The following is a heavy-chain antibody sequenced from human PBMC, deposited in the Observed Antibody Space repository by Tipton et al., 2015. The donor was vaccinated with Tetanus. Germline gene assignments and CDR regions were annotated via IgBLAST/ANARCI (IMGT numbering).Heavy chain of an antibody. J-gene: IGHJ4*02. V-gene: IGHV3-23*01. CDR2: VGGQNVSR. CDR3: VKDDQAYGDSD. D-gene: IGHD4-17*01. Sequence: SLRLSCEASGFIFSNFAMSWVRQAPGKGLEWLAAVGGQNVSRYYADSVKGRFTISRDNSRNTVYLQMNRLRVEDTAFYFCVKDDQAYGDSDWGQGTLVTVSS. CDR1: GFIFSNFA.